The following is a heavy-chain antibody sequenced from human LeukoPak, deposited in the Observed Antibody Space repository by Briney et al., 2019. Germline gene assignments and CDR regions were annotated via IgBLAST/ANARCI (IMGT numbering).Heavy chain of an antibody. Sequence: SVKVSCTASGGTFSSYAISWVRQAPGQGLEWMGGIIPIFGTANYAQKFQGRVTITAGESTSTAYMELSSLRSEDTAVYYCARDSPAYYDSSGYWGQGTLVTVSS. CDR2: IIPIFGTA. V-gene: IGHV1-69*13. CDR1: GGTFSSYA. D-gene: IGHD3-22*01. CDR3: ARDSPAYYDSSGY. J-gene: IGHJ4*02.